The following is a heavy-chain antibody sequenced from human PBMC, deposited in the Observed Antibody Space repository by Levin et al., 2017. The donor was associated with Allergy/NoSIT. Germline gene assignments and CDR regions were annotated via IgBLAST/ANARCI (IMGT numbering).Heavy chain of an antibody. CDR3: AKYQNMSTIRGGFDY. CDR1: GFTFRNYA. Sequence: PGGSLRLSCAASGFTFRNYAMRWVRQAPGTGLAWVSVISYSGVTTHYAASVPVRFTISRDNSKNTLYLQMNSLRAEDTAVYYCAKYQNMSTIRGGFDYWGQGTLATVAS. V-gene: IGHV3-23*01. D-gene: IGHD5-24*01. J-gene: IGHJ4*02. CDR2: ISYSGVTT.